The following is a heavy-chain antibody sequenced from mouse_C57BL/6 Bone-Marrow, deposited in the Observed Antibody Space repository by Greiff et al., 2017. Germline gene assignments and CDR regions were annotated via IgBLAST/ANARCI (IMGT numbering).Heavy chain of an antibody. CDR1: GYAFSSSW. D-gene: IGHD3-2*02. CDR2: IYPGDGDT. CDR3: ARQLRRGFAY. Sequence: VQLQQSGPELVKPGASVKISCKASGYAFSSSWMNWVKQRPGTGLQWIGRIYPGDGDTNYNGKFKGKATLTADKSSSTAYMQLSSLTSEDSAVYFCARQLRRGFAYWGQGTLVTVSA. J-gene: IGHJ3*01. V-gene: IGHV1-82*01.